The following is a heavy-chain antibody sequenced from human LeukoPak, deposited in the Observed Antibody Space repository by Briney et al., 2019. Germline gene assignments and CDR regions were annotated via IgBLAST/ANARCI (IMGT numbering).Heavy chain of an antibody. Sequence: ASVKVSCKASGYTFTSYGISWVRQAPGQGLEWMGWISAYNGNTNYAQKLQGRVTMTTDTSTSTAYMELRSLGSDDTAVYYCARAQSYWNDHQVGDYWGQGTLVTVSS. V-gene: IGHV1-18*01. CDR1: GYTFTSYG. CDR3: ARAQSYWNDHQVGDY. CDR2: ISAYNGNT. J-gene: IGHJ4*02. D-gene: IGHD1-1*01.